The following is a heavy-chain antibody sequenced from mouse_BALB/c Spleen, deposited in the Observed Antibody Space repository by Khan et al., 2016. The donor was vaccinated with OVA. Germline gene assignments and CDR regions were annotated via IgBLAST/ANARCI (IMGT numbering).Heavy chain of an antibody. Sequence: EVQLVESGGDLVKPGGSLKLSCAASGFTFSSYGMSWVRQPPAKRLEWVAAISSGGGYTYYPDSLKGRFTISRDNAKNTLYLQMSSLKSEDTAMYYCARQPGYYEEYAMDYWGQGTSVTVSS. CDR1: GFTFSSYG. CDR3: ARQPGYYEEYAMDY. J-gene: IGHJ4*01. CDR2: ISSGGGYT. D-gene: IGHD2-3*01. V-gene: IGHV5-6*01.